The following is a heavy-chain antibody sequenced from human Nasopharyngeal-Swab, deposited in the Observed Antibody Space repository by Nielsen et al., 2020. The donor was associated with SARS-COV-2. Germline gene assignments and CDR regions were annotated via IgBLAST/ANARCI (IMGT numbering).Heavy chain of an antibody. D-gene: IGHD3-3*01. Sequence: SVKVSCKVSGGTFSKYAISWVRRAPGQGLEWMGGIIVNLGMTKYAQKFKDSVIINADESTGTAYMELSSLRSEDTAVYYCARDTIFGLALYYYYGLGVWGQGTTVTVSS. CDR2: IIVNLGMT. CDR1: GGTFSKYA. V-gene: IGHV1-69*10. J-gene: IGHJ6*02. CDR3: ARDTIFGLALYYYYGLGV.